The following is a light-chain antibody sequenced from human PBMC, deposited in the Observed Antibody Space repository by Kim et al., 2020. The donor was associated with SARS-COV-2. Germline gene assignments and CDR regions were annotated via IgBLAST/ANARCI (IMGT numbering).Light chain of an antibody. CDR1: STDIGSNT. CDR3: AAWDASLNGWV. V-gene: IGLV1-44*01. Sequence: QSALTQPPSASGTPGQRVTISCSGSSTDIGSNTVIWYQQLPGTDPKLLIYSNNKRPSGVADRFSGSKSGTSASLAISGLQSEDEADYYCAAWDASLNGWVFGRGTKLTVL. CDR2: SNN. J-gene: IGLJ3*02.